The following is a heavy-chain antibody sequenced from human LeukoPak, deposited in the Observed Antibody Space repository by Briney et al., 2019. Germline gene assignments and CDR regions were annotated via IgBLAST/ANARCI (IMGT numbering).Heavy chain of an antibody. CDR2: IYTSGST. CDR1: GGPISSYY. Sequence: SETLSLTCTVSGGPISSYYWSWIRQPAGKGLEWIGRIYTSGSTNYNPSLKSRVTMSVDTSKNQFSLKLSSVTAADTAVYYCAREGCSGGSCYSAYNWFDPWGQGTLVTVSS. CDR3: AREGCSGGSCYSAYNWFDP. D-gene: IGHD2-15*01. V-gene: IGHV4-4*07. J-gene: IGHJ5*02.